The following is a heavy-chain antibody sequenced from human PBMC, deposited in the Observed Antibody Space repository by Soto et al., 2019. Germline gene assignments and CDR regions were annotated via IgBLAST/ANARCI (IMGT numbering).Heavy chain of an antibody. D-gene: IGHD2-15*01. J-gene: IGHJ5*02. V-gene: IGHV1-8*01. Sequence: QVQLVQSGAEVKKPGASVKVSCKASGFTFASNDINWVRQAPGQGLQWMGWMNANVDATDSRQEFKGRVSMTWNASISTAYLELHNLKSDDTAVYYCAREVVVGGSLWLDPWGQGSLVTVSS. CDR2: MNANVDAT. CDR3: AREVVVGGSLWLDP. CDR1: GFTFASND.